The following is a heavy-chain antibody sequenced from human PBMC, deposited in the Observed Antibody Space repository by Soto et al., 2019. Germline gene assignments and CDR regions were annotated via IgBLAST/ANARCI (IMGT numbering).Heavy chain of an antibody. CDR3: ARGGSAERQTDGDSYHYYPMDV. CDR2: ISHHSDYI. D-gene: IGHD3-22*01. V-gene: IGHV3-21*02. CDR1: GFTFASYN. J-gene: IGHJ6*02. Sequence: EVQLVESGGGLVTFGGSLRLSCASSGFTFASYNMLWVRQAPGKGLVWVASISHHSDYIYHADSVKGRFTVSRDNAKNSLFLEMTILRDEDTAVYYCARGGSAERQTDGDSYHYYPMDVWGQGTTVTVSS.